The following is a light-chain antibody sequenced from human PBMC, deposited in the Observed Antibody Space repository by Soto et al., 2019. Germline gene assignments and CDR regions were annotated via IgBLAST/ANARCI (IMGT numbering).Light chain of an antibody. CDR1: QSVSTY. J-gene: IGKJ1*01. CDR3: QQSAGSPRP. Sequence: EIVLTQSPGALSLSPGARATLACRASQSVSTYLAWYQQKPGQAPRLLIYGASSRATGIPDRFSGSGSGTDLTLTISRLEPEDFAVYFCQQSAGSPRPFGPGTKVHI. V-gene: IGKV3-20*01. CDR2: GAS.